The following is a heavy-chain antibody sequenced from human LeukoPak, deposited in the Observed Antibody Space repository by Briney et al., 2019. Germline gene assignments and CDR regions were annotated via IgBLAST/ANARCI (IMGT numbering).Heavy chain of an antibody. J-gene: IGHJ4*02. CDR2: IWYDGSNK. V-gene: IGHV3-33*01. D-gene: IGHD2-2*01. CDR1: GFTFSSYG. Sequence: GGSLRLSCAASGFTFSSYGMHWVRQSPGKGLEWVALIWYDGSNKYYADSVKGRFTISRDNSKNTLYLQMNSLRAEDTAVYYCARGGSSSSYFTPDHWGQGTLVTVSS. CDR3: ARGGSSSSYFTPDH.